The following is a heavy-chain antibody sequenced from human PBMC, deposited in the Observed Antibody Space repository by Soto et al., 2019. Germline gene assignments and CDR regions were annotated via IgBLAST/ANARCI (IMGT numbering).Heavy chain of an antibody. CDR1: GGTFSSYA. Sequence: SVKVSCKASGGTFSSYAISWVRQAPGQGLEWMGGIIPIFGTANYAQKFQGRVTITADESTSTAYMELSSLRSEDTAVYYCARGGSYPTPPIDYWGQGTLVTVSS. J-gene: IGHJ4*02. CDR3: ARGGSYPTPPIDY. D-gene: IGHD1-26*01. V-gene: IGHV1-69*13. CDR2: IIPIFGTA.